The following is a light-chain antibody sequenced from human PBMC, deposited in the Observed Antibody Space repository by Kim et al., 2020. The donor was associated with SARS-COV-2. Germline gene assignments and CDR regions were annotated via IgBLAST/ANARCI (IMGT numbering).Light chain of an antibody. Sequence: QSALTQPASVSGSPGQSITISCTGSSSDIGAYHFVSWFQQHPGKAPKLMIYDVSKWPSGISNRFSGSKSGNTASLTISGLQAEDEADYYCSSYSGGDTWVFGGGTQLTVL. J-gene: IGLJ3*02. CDR2: DVS. V-gene: IGLV2-14*03. CDR3: SSYSGGDTWV. CDR1: SSDIGAYHF.